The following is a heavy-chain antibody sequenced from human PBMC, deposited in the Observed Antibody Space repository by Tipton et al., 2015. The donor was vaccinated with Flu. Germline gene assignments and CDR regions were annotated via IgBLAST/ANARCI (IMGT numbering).Heavy chain of an antibody. CDR2: IKQDGSEK. J-gene: IGHJ4*02. V-gene: IGHV3-7*01. CDR3: ARAMSGYCSSTSCYLYYFDY. D-gene: IGHD2-2*01. CDR1: GGSISSYY. Sequence: LTCTVSGGSISSYYWSWIRQPAGKGLEWVANIKQDGSEKYYVDSVKGRFTISRDNAKNSLYLQMNSLRAEDTAVYYCARAMSGYCSSTSCYLYYFDYWGQGTLVTVSS.